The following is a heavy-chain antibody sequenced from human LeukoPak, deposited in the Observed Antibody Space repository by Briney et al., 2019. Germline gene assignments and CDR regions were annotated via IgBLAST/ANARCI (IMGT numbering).Heavy chain of an antibody. J-gene: IGHJ3*02. CDR3: AKEIDTLGTNAFDI. CDR1: GFTFDDYA. D-gene: IGHD2-15*01. CDR2: ISGDGGST. V-gene: IGHV3-43*02. Sequence: GGSLRLSCAASGFTFDDYAMHWARQAPGKGLEWVSLISGDGGSTYYADSVRGRFTISRDNSKNSLYLQMDSLRTEDTAFYYCAKEIDTLGTNAFDIWGQGTMVTVSS.